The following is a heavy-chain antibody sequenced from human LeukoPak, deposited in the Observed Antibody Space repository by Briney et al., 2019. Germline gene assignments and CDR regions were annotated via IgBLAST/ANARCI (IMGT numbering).Heavy chain of an antibody. J-gene: IGHJ2*01. Sequence: PSETLSLTCYVSGDSISSSYFWGWIRQPPGTGLEWIGSISHSENTFYNPSLKSRVTISVDTSKNHFSLNLSAVTAADTAVYYCARGGSYWVDGYFDLWGRGTLVTVSS. CDR1: GDSISSSYF. CDR2: ISHSENT. D-gene: IGHD2-15*01. CDR3: ARGGSYWVDGYFDL. V-gene: IGHV4-38-2*02.